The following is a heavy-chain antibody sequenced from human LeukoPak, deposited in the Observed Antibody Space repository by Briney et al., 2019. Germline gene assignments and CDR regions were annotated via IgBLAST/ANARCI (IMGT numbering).Heavy chain of an antibody. J-gene: IGHJ4*02. CDR2: ISYDGSNK. CDR1: GFTFSSYA. V-gene: IGHV3-30-3*01. Sequence: PGGSLRLSCAASGFTFSSYAMHWVRQAPGNGLEWVAVISYDGSNKYYADSVKGRFTISRDNSKNTLYLQMNSLRAEDTAVYYCARDLDDLVVPAAIYYWGQGTLVTVSS. D-gene: IGHD2-2*01. CDR3: ARDLDDLVVPAAIYY.